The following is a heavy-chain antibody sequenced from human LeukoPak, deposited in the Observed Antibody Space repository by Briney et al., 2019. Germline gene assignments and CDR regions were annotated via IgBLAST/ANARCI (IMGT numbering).Heavy chain of an antibody. CDR2: IYGSDTT. Sequence: GGSLRLSCAASGFSVSSHYMNWVRQAPGKGLEWVAVIYGSDTTNYADSVKGRFTISRDNAKNSLYLQMNSLRAEDTAVYYCARDVDSSGYYSYYFDYWGQGTLVTVSS. CDR3: ARDVDSSGYYSYYFDY. V-gene: IGHV3-53*01. CDR1: GFSVSSHY. D-gene: IGHD3-22*01. J-gene: IGHJ4*02.